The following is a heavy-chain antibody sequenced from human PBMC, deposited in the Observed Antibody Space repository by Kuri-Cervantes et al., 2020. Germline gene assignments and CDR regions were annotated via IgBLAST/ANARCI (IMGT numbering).Heavy chain of an antibody. CDR1: GDSMSSTNC. J-gene: IGHJ4*02. D-gene: IGHD3-22*01. CDR3: ARASRGNYYDSRGGGIDY. V-gene: IGHV4-4*02. Sequence: SETLSLTCAVSGDSMSSTNCCSWVRQPPGKGLEWIGEIYHSGHTNYNPSLKSRVTMSIDKSKNQFSLKLSSVTAADTAVYYCARASRGNYYDSRGGGIDYWGQGTLVTVSS. CDR2: IYHSGHT.